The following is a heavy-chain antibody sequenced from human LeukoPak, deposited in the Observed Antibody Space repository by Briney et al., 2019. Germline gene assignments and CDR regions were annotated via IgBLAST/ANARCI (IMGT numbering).Heavy chain of an antibody. CDR1: GFTFSSYS. J-gene: IGHJ2*01. Sequence: GGPLRLSCAASGFTFSSYSMNWVRQAPGKGLEWVSSISSSSSYIYYADSVKGRFTISRDNAKNSLYLQMNSLRAEDTAVYYCARDPYRPRYFDLWGRGTLVTVSS. CDR3: ARDPYRPRYFDL. V-gene: IGHV3-21*01. CDR2: ISSSSSYI.